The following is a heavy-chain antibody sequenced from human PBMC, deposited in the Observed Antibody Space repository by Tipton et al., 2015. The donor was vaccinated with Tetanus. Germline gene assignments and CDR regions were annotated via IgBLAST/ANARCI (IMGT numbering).Heavy chain of an antibody. CDR3: AKDGCFSVGCPGSDY. CDR2: ISGSDGST. D-gene: IGHD1-26*01. Sequence: SLRLSCVASELTFSSYAMNWVRQAPGKGLEWVSAISGSDGSTYYADSVRGRFTISRDNSKNTLYLQMNSLRAEDTAVYYCAKDGCFSVGCPGSDYWGQGNLVTVSS. CDR1: ELTFSSYA. V-gene: IGHV3-23*01. J-gene: IGHJ4*02.